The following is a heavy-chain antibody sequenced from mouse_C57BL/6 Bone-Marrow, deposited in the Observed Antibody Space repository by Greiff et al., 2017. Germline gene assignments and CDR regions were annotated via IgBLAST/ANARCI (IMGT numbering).Heavy chain of an antibody. CDR1: GYTFTSYG. D-gene: IGHD1-1*01. V-gene: IGHV1-81*01. CDR3: ARRGYYGSSLGFAY. CDR2: IYPRSGNT. Sequence: VQLQQSGAELARPGASVKLSCKASGYTFTSYGISWVQQSTGQGLEWIGEIYPRSGNTYYNEKFKGKATLTADKSSGTAYMELRSLTSEDSAVYFCARRGYYGSSLGFAYWGQGTLVTVSA. J-gene: IGHJ3*01.